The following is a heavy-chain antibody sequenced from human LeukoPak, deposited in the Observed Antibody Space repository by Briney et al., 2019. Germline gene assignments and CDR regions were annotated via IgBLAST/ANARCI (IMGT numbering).Heavy chain of an antibody. CDR2: ISYNGSHQ. CDR3: ARVRVGYCSGGSCYDKNYYYGMDV. D-gene: IGHD2-15*01. J-gene: IGHJ6*02. V-gene: IGHV3-30*04. CDR1: GFTFSTYA. Sequence: PGGSLRLSCAASGFTFSTYAMHWVRQAPGKGLEWLTVISYNGSHQYYSDSVRGRFTISRDNAKNSLYLQMNSLRAEDTAVYYCARVRVGYCSGGSCYDKNYYYGMDVWGQGTTVTVSS.